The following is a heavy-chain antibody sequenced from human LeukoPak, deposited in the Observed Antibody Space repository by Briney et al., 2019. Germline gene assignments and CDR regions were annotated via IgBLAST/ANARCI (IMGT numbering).Heavy chain of an antibody. V-gene: IGHV1-2*02. J-gene: IGHJ4*02. CDR1: GYTFTGYY. CDR2: INPNSGGT. CDR3: ARKVAAAGFNYFDY. D-gene: IGHD6-13*01. Sequence: ASVKVSCKASGYTFTGYYMHWVRQAPGQGLEWMGWINPNSGGTNYAQKFQGRVTMTRDTSISTAYMELSRLRSDDTAVYYCARKVAAAGFNYFDYWGQGTLVTVSS.